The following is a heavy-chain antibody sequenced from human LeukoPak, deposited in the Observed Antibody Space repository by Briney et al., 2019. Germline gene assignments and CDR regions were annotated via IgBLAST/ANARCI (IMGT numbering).Heavy chain of an antibody. CDR1: GYSFTSYW. V-gene: IGHV5-51*01. CDR2: IYPGDSNT. Sequence: GESLKISCKGSGYSFTSYWIGWVRPMPGKGLEWMGLIYPGDSNTRYSPSFQGQVTISAEKSISTAYLQWSSLKASDTAMYYCARGWGRDGYNYPTDYWGQGTLVTVSS. CDR3: ARGWGRDGYNYPTDY. D-gene: IGHD5-24*01. J-gene: IGHJ4*02.